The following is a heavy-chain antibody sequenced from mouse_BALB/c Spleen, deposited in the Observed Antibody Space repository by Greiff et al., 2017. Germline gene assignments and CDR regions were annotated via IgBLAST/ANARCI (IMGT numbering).Heavy chain of an antibody. D-gene: IGHD2-1*01. CDR3: ARFGNVGGYYAMDY. CDR2: INPNNGGT. CDR1: GYTFTDYN. J-gene: IGHJ4*01. V-gene: IGHV1-18*01. Sequence: EVQLQQSGPELVKPGASVKIPCKASGYTFTDYNMDWVKQSHGKSLEWIGDINPNNGGTIYNQKFKGKATLTVDKSSSTAYMELRSLTSEDTAVYYCARFGNVGGYYAMDYWGQGTSVTVSS.